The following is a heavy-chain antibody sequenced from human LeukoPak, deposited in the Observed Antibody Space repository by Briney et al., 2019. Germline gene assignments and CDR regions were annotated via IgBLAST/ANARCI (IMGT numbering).Heavy chain of an antibody. CDR1: GGSISSSNW. CDR3: ARDDSSGWYRDAFDI. D-gene: IGHD6-19*01. Sequence: SGTLSLTCAVSGGSISSSNWWSWVRQPPGKGLEWIGEIYHSGSTNYNPSLKSRVTISVDKSKNQFSLKLSSVTAADTAVYYCARDDSSGWYRDAFDIWGQGTMVTVSS. CDR2: IYHSGST. J-gene: IGHJ3*02. V-gene: IGHV4-4*02.